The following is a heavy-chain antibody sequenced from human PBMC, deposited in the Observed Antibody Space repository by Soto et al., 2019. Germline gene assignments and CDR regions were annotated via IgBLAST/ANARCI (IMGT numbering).Heavy chain of an antibody. V-gene: IGHV3-48*01. CDR3: ARDVKGYCSGVSCYRFFDS. D-gene: IGHD2-15*01. J-gene: IGHJ4*02. Sequence: EVQLVESGGDLVQPGGSLRLSCAASGFTFSSYSLNWVRQAPGKGLEWVSYINGGRTTIYYADSVKGRITISRDNARNSLYLQMNTLRAEDTAVYYCARDVKGYCSGVSCYRFFDSWGQGTLVTVSS. CDR2: INGGRTTI. CDR1: GFTFSSYS.